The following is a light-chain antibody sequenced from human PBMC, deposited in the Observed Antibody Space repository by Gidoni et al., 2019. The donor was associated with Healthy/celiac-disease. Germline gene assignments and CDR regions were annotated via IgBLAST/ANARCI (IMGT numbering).Light chain of an antibody. J-gene: IGLJ2*01. CDR3: QVWDSSSDHPAV. CDR1: NIGSKS. V-gene: IGLV3-21*04. Sequence: YVLTQPPSVSVSPGKTARITCGGNNIGSKSVHCYQQKPGQAPVLVIYYDSDRPSGIPERFSGSNSGNTATLTISRVEAGDEADYYCQVWDSSSDHPAVFGGGTKLTVL. CDR2: YDS.